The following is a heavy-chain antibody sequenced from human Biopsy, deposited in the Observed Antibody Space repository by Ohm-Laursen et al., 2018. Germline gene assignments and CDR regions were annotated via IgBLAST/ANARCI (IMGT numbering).Heavy chain of an antibody. D-gene: IGHD3-9*01. V-gene: IGHV1-2*02. CDR3: AIDGNDFLTDYLEIDQ. J-gene: IGHJ4*02. CDR1: GYTFTGYY. CDR2: INPKSGGT. Sequence: ASVKVSCKPSGYTFTGYYLHWVRQAPGQGLEWMGWINPKSGGTHYLEKFRGRVTMTRDTSISTAYMEVSSLRSDDTAVYYCAIDGNDFLTDYLEIDQWGQGTLVTVSS.